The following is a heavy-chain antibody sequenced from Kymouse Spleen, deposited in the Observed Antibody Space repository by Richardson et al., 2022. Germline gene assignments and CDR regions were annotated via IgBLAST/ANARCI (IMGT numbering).Heavy chain of an antibody. CDR1: GGTFSSYA. D-gene: IGHD6-6*01. CDR2: IIPIFGTA. CDR3: ARYSSSSDYYYYYGMDV. Sequence: QVQLVQSGAEVKKPGSSVKVSCKASGGTFSSYAISWVRQAPGQGLEWMGGIIPIFGTANYAQKFQGRVTITTDESTSTAYMELSSLRSEDTAVYYCARYSSSSDYYYYYGMDVWGQGTTVTVSS. J-gene: IGHJ6*02. V-gene: IGHV1-69*05.